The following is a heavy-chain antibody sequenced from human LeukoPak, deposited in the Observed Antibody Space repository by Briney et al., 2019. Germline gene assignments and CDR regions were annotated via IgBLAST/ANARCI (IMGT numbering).Heavy chain of an antibody. CDR3: ARGSGGVGAALHY. CDR1: GFSFSDWS. D-gene: IGHD1-26*01. J-gene: IGHJ4*02. Sequence: MPGGSLRLSCAASGFSFSDWSMSWVRQAPGKGLESVAYISYKSVIHYRDSVEGRFTISRDNGKNSLYLQMSSLRAEDTAVYYCARGSGGVGAALHYWGQGTLVTVSS. V-gene: IGHV3-69-1*01. CDR2: ISYKSVI.